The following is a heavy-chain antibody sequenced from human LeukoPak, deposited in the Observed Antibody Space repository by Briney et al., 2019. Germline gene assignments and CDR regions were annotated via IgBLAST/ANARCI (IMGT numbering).Heavy chain of an antibody. CDR3: ARQTYSNNYYDSSGYHPGYFQH. D-gene: IGHD3-22*01. V-gene: IGHV4-30-4*01. J-gene: IGHJ1*01. CDR1: GGSISSGDYY. CDR2: IYYSGST. Sequence: SQTLSLTCTVSGGSISSGDYYWSWIRQPPGTGLEWIGYIYYSGSTYYNPSLKGRVTISVDTSKNQFSLKLSSVTAADTAVYYCARQTYSNNYYDSSGYHPGYFQHWGQGTLVTVSS.